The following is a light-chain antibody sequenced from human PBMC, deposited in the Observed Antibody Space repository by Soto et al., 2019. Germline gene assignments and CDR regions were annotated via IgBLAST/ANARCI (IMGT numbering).Light chain of an antibody. CDR1: QQIGRY. V-gene: IGKV1-39*01. CDR3: QQSYNSPRT. J-gene: IGKJ1*01. CDR2: AAS. Sequence: DPQMSQSPSSLSASVGDRVNTACWASQQIGRYLNWYHQRPGRAPKLLIYAASSLQTGGPSRFSGSGSGTEFTLTINSLQPEDFATYYCQQSYNSPRTFGQGTKV.